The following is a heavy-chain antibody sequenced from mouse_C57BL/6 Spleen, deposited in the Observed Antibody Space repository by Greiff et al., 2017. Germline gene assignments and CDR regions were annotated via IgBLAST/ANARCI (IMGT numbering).Heavy chain of an antibody. Sequence: EVMLVESGEGLVKPGGSLKLSCAASGFTFSSYAMSWVRQTPEKRLEWVAYISSGGDYIYYADTVKGRFTISRDNARNTLYLKVSSLKSEDKAMYYCTRDLPLWTGYAMDDWGQGTSVTVSS. V-gene: IGHV5-9-1*02. J-gene: IGHJ4*01. CDR1: GFTFSSYA. CDR3: TRDLPLWTGYAMDD. CDR2: ISSGGDYI. D-gene: IGHD3-3*01.